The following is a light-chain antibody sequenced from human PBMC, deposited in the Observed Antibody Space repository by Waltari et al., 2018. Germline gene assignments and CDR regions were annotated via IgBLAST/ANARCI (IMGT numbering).Light chain of an antibody. V-gene: IGLV1-44*01. J-gene: IGLJ2*01. CDR2: TNT. CDR3: AAWDASLDVPV. Sequence: QSVLTQPPSASGTPGQGVTISCSGSTSNLGRHSVHWYQQLPGRAPKLLIYTNTQRPSGVPDRFSGSKSGTSASLAISGLQSEDEADYYCAAWDASLDVPVFGGGTKLTVL. CDR1: TSNLGRHS.